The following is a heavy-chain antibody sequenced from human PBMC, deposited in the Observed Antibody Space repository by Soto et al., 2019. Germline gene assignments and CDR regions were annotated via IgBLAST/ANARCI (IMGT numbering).Heavy chain of an antibody. D-gene: IGHD3-3*01. V-gene: IGHV1-18*01. CDR3: ARDTRFFGYGVVSGDV. Sequence: QVQLVQSGAEVKKPGASVKVSCKASGYTFTSYGISWVRQAPGQGLEWMGWISAYNGNTNYAQKLEGRVTMTTDTSTSTAYMELRSLRSDDTAVYYCARDTRFFGYGVVSGDVWGQGTTVTVSS. CDR2: ISAYNGNT. CDR1: GYTFTSYG. J-gene: IGHJ6*02.